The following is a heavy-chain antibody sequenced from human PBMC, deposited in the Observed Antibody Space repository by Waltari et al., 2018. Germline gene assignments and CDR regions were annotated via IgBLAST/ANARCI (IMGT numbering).Heavy chain of an antibody. CDR3: AKDERDDDAFDI. CDR1: GFTFSSYG. Sequence: QVQLVESGGGVVQPGGSLRLSCAAAGFTFSSYGMHWVRQAPGKGLEWVAFIRYDGSNKYYADSVNGRFTISRDNSKNTLYLQMNILRAEDTAVYYCAKDERDDDAFDIWGQGTMVTVSS. J-gene: IGHJ3*02. V-gene: IGHV3-30*02. CDR2: IRYDGSNK.